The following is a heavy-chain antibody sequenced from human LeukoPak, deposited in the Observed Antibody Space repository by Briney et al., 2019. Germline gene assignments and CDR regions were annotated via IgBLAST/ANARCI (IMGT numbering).Heavy chain of an antibody. CDR3: ARRNYDSSGYRALDP. Sequence: SETLSLTCTVSGGSISSGDYYWSWIRQPPGKGLEWIGNIYYSGSTYYNPSLKSRVTISVDTSKNQFSLKLSSVTAADTAVYYCARRNYDSSGYRALDPWGQGTLVTVS. CDR1: GGSISSGDYY. D-gene: IGHD3-22*01. CDR2: IYYSGST. V-gene: IGHV4-30-4*08. J-gene: IGHJ5*02.